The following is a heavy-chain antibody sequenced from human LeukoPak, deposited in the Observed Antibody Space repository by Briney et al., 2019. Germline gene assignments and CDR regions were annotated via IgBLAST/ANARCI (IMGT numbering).Heavy chain of an antibody. V-gene: IGHV3-21*01. Sequence: PGGSLRLSCAASGFNFNTYTMNWVRQAPGKGLEWVSSISSDSSYIYYADAVHGRFTISRDNAKNSLYLQMNSLRAEDTAVYYCARDQVDTAMVTVYYYYYMDVWGKGTTVTVSS. CDR1: GFNFNTYT. J-gene: IGHJ6*03. CDR2: ISSDSSYI. CDR3: ARDQVDTAMVTVYYYYYMDV. D-gene: IGHD5-18*01.